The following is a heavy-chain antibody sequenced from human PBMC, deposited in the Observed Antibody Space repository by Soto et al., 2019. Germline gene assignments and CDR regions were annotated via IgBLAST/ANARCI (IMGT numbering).Heavy chain of an antibody. CDR2: ISGSGGST. V-gene: IGHV3-23*01. CDR1: GFTFSSYA. D-gene: IGHD5-12*01. CDR3: AKDALWATAKRGYYYYYGMDV. J-gene: IGHJ6*02. Sequence: PGGSLRLSCAASGFTFSSYAMSWVRQAPGKGLEWVSAISGSGGSTYYADSVKGRFTISRDNSKNTLYLQMNSLRAEDTAVYYCAKDALWATAKRGYYYYYGMDVWGQGTTVTVSS.